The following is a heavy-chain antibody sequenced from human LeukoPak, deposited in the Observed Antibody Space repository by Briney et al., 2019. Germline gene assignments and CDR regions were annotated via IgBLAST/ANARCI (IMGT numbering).Heavy chain of an antibody. D-gene: IGHD3-10*01. V-gene: IGHV4-38-2*02. J-gene: IGHJ4*02. CDR1: GYSISSGYY. Sequence: PSETLSLTCTVSGYSISSGYYWGWIRQPPGKGLEWIGSIYHSGSTYYNPSLKSRVTISVDTSKNQFSLKLSSVTAADTAVYYCARWFGELLPRIDYWGQGTLVTASS. CDR2: IYHSGST. CDR3: ARWFGELLPRIDY.